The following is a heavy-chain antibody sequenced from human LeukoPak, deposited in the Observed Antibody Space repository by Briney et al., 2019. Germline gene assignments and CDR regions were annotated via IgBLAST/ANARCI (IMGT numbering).Heavy chain of an antibody. V-gene: IGHV4-59*01. J-gene: IGHJ4*02. Sequence: SETLSLTCTVSGGSISSYYWSWIRQPPGKGLEWIGYIYYSGSTNYNPTLKSRVTISVDTSKNQFSLKLSSVTAADTAVYYCARLVYGSGSHDYWGQGTLVTVSS. CDR1: GGSISSYY. CDR2: IYYSGST. CDR3: ARLVYGSGSHDY. D-gene: IGHD3-10*01.